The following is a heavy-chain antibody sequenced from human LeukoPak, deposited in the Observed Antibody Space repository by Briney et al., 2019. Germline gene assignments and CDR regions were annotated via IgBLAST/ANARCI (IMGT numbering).Heavy chain of an antibody. D-gene: IGHD3-22*01. V-gene: IGHV4-34*01. CDR3: ASRLLTYYYDSSGYYYRASAFDI. CDR1: GGSFSGYY. CDR2: INHSGSI. J-gene: IGHJ3*02. Sequence: PSETLSLTCAVYGGSFSGYYWSWIRQPPGKGLEWIGEINHSGSINYNPSLKSRVTISVDTSKDQFSLKLSSVTAADTAVYYCASRLLTYYYDSSGYYYRASAFDIWGQGTMVTVSS.